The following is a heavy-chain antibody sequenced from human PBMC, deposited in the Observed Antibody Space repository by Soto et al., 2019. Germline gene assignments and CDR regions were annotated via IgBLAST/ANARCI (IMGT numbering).Heavy chain of an antibody. Sequence: ASVKVSCKASGYTFTNYAINWVRQAPGQGLEWMGWISVYNGNTNYAQKFQGRVTMTTDTSTSTDYLELRSLRSDDTAVYSCARSYSSGTVDYWGQGSLVTVSS. D-gene: IGHD6-19*01. V-gene: IGHV1-18*01. CDR2: ISVYNGNT. CDR1: GYTFTNYA. J-gene: IGHJ4*02. CDR3: ARSYSSGTVDY.